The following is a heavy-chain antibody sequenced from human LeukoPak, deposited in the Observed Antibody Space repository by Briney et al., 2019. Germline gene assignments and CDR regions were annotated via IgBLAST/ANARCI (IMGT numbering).Heavy chain of an antibody. J-gene: IGHJ4*02. CDR3: ARTYYGSGSYYLDY. CDR2: ISSSAGTI. D-gene: IGHD3-10*01. Sequence: GGSLRLSCAASGFTFSSYEMNWVRQAPGKGLEWVSYISSSAGTIYYADSVKGRFTISRDNAKNSLYLQMNSLRAEDTAVYYCARTYYGSGSYYLDYWGQGTLVTVSS. CDR1: GFTFSSYE. V-gene: IGHV3-48*03.